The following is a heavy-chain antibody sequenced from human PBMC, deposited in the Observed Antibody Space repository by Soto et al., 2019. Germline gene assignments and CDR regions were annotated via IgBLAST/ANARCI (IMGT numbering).Heavy chain of an antibody. Sequence: QVPLVQSGAEVKKPGSSVKVSCKTSGGSFSNYAISWVRQAPGQGLEWMGAIIPMFGTANYAQMFQGRVTITADESTNTAYMEVSSLRSEDSAVYYCARGATVTREYFYGMDVWGQGTTVTVSS. D-gene: IGHD4-4*01. CDR2: IIPMFGTA. J-gene: IGHJ6*02. CDR1: GGSFSNYA. CDR3: ARGATVTREYFYGMDV. V-gene: IGHV1-69*01.